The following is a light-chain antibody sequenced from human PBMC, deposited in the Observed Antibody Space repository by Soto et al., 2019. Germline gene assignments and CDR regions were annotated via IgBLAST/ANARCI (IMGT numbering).Light chain of an antibody. CDR2: LGS. J-gene: IGKJ5*01. Sequence: DIVMTQSPLSLPVTPGEPASMSCRSSQSLLHSNDYNYLDWYLQKPGQSPQLLIYLGSNRASGVTDRFSGSGSGTDFTLEISRVEAEDVGVYYCMQALQIPPTFGQRTRLEIK. CDR3: MQALQIPPT. V-gene: IGKV2-28*01. CDR1: QSLLHSNDYNY.